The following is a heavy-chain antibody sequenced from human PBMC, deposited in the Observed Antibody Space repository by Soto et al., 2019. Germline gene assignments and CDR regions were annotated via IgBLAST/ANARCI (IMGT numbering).Heavy chain of an antibody. CDR3: AEAYSSRPFRVNYYGMDV. CDR2: IIPIFGTA. J-gene: IGHJ6*02. D-gene: IGHD6-19*01. V-gene: IGHV1-69*01. CDR1: GGTFSSYA. Sequence: QVQLVQSGAEVKKPGSSVKVSCKASGGTFSSYAISWVRQAPGQGLVWMGGIIPIFGTANYAQKFQGRVTITADESTSTAYMELSSLRSEDTAVYYCAEAYSSRPFRVNYYGMDVWGQGTTVTVSS.